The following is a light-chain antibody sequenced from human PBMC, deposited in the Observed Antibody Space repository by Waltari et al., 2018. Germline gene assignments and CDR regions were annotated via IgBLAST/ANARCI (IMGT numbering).Light chain of an antibody. CDR1: QSVSSNY. V-gene: IGKV3-20*01. J-gene: IGKJ2*01. CDR2: AAS. Sequence: EIVLTQSPGTLSLSAGERATLSCWASQSVSSNYLNWYQQKPGQAPRLLVYAASRRVTGIPDRFSGSGSGTDFTLTITRLEPEDFAVYYCQQYGSTPYTFGQGTKLDIK. CDR3: QQYGSTPYT.